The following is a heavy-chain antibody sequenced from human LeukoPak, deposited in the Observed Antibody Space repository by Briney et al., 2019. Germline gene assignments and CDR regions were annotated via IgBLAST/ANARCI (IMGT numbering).Heavy chain of an antibody. V-gene: IGHV3-30-3*01. J-gene: IGHJ6*02. CDR1: GFTFSSYA. Sequence: PGGSLRLSCAASGFTFSSYAMHWVRQAPGKGLERVAVISYDGSNKYYADSVKGRFTISRDNSKNTLYLQMNSLRAEDTAVYYCARAYGMDVWGQGTTVTVSS. CDR3: ARAYGMDV. CDR2: ISYDGSNK.